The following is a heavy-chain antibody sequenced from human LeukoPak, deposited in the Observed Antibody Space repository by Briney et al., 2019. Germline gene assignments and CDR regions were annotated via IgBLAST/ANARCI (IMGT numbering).Heavy chain of an antibody. V-gene: IGHV3-23*01. CDR1: GFTFSTYA. CDR3: AKRGPIYSASPGNYFDY. D-gene: IGHD3-10*01. J-gene: IGHJ4*02. CDR2: ISGNDDGT. Sequence: GGSLRLSCAASGFTFSTYAMTWVRQAPGKGLEWVSSISGNDDGTYYADSVKGRFTISRDNSKNTLYLQMNSLRAEDTAIYYCAKRGPIYSASPGNYFDYWGQGTLVTVSS.